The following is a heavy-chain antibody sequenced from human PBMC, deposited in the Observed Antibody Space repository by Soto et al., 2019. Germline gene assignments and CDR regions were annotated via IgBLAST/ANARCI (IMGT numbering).Heavy chain of an antibody. J-gene: IGHJ6*02. CDR3: ARAYSARLPRRADYYYAMDV. CDR2: LGAADDP. Sequence: GSLRLSCGTSAFTLSAYDIAKVRQLNGKGLKWVSALGAADDPYYLGSVKGRFTISRENAKNSLYLQMNNLRAGATAVYYCARAYSARLPRRADYYYAMDVWGQGTTVTGSS. CDR1: AFTLSAYD. V-gene: IGHV3-13*05. D-gene: IGHD2-15*01.